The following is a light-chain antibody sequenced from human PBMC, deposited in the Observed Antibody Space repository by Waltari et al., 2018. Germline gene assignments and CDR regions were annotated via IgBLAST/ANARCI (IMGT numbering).Light chain of an antibody. CDR1: QSISHY. Sequence: DIQMTQSPSTLAASVGDRVTIPCRASQSISHYLAWYQQKPGKPPKFLIYKASYLESGVPSRFSGSGYGTEFTLTISSLQPDDFATYYCQQYETYATFGPGTKVEMK. CDR2: KAS. V-gene: IGKV1-5*03. CDR3: QQYETYAT. J-gene: IGKJ3*01.